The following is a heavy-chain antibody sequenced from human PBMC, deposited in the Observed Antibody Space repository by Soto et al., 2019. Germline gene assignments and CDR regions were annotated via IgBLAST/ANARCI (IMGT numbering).Heavy chain of an antibody. V-gene: IGHV4-39*01. CDR2: IYYSGST. CDR3: ARLEGLATISYYFDY. D-gene: IGHD3-9*01. CDR1: GGSISSSSYY. J-gene: IGHJ4*02. Sequence: ASETLSLTCTVSGGSISSSSYYWGWIRQPPGKGLEWIGSIYYSGSTYYNPSLKSRVTISVDKSKNQFSLKLSFVTAADTAVYYCARLEGLATISYYFDYWGQGTLVTVSS.